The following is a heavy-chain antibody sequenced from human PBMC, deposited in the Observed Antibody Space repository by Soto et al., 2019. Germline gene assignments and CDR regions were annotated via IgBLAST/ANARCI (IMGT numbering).Heavy chain of an antibody. D-gene: IGHD4-17*01. J-gene: IGHJ4*02. CDR3: AKDDYGGNGDFDY. CDR1: GGSFSGYY. V-gene: IGHV4-34*01. CDR2: INHSGST. Sequence: SETLSLTCAVYGGSFSGYYWSWIRQPPGKGLEWIGEINHSGSTNYNPSLKSRVTISVDTSKNQFSLKLSSVTAEDTAVYYCAKDDYGGNGDFDYWGQGTLVTVSS.